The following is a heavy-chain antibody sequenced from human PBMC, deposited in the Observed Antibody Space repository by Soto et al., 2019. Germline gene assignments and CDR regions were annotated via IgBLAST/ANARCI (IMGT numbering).Heavy chain of an antibody. CDR3: AKVGRQWLDGAWNY. J-gene: IGHJ4*02. V-gene: IGHV3-23*01. D-gene: IGHD6-19*01. Sequence: EVQLLESGGGLVQPGGSLRLSCAASGFTFSSYAMSWVRQAPGKGLEWVSAISGSGGSTYYADSVKGRFTISRDNSKNSLYLQMNSLRAEDTAVYYCAKVGRQWLDGAWNYWGQGTLVTVSS. CDR2: ISGSGGST. CDR1: GFTFSSYA.